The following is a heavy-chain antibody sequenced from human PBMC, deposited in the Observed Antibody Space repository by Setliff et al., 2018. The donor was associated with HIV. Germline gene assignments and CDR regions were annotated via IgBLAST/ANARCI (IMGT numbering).Heavy chain of an antibody. V-gene: IGHV5-51*01. CDR1: GYSFSRHW. CDR3: IRRRRAPGAADLESY. J-gene: IGHJ4*02. Sequence: GESLKISCTGSGYSFSRHWIAWVRQMPGKGLEWMGIIYPDDFDTRYSPSFEGHVTISADKSLNTAYLQWSSLEASDTAMYYCIRRRRAPGAADLESYWGQGTLVTVSS. CDR2: IYPDDFDT. D-gene: IGHD7-27*01.